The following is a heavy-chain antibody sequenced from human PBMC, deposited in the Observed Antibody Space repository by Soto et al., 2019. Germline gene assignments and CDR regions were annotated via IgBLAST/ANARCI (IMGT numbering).Heavy chain of an antibody. V-gene: IGHV1-18*01. CDR2: ISAYNGNT. Sequence: ASVKVSCKASGYTFTSYGISWVRQAPGQGLEWMGWISAYNGNTNYAQKLQGRVTMTTDTSTSTAYMELRSLRSDDTAVYYCAIVLAVASPSPLRYYYGMDVWGQGTTVTVSS. CDR3: AIVLAVASPSPLRYYYGMDV. CDR1: GYTFTSYG. D-gene: IGHD6-19*01. J-gene: IGHJ6*02.